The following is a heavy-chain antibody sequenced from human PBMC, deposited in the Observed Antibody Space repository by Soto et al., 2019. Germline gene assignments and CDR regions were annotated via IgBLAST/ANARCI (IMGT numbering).Heavy chain of an antibody. V-gene: IGHV3-23*01. CDR2: IIGGGDST. Sequence: GGSLRLSCAASGFTFSSYTMSWVRQAPGKGLEWVSAIIGGGDSTYYADAVKGRFSISRDSSKNTLYLQMNSLRAEDTALYYCAKAGGSNWDRGVDCWGQGTLVTV. D-gene: IGHD6-13*01. CDR1: GFTFSSYT. CDR3: AKAGGSNWDRGVDC. J-gene: IGHJ4*02.